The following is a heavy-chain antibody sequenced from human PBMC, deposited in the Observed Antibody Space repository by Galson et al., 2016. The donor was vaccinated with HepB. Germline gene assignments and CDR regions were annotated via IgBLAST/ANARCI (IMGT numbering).Heavy chain of an antibody. CDR1: GYTFTGYY. CDR3: ARDLRLTLVQGVIMTEGIWFDP. Sequence: SVKVSCKASGYTFTGYYTHWVRQTPGQGLEWLGWINPLVGNTHYAQDFEGRVTIAMNTSISTTYMELARLKSDDTGVYYCARDLRLTLVQGVIMTEGIWFDPWGHGTLVTVSA. V-gene: IGHV1-2*02. J-gene: IGHJ5*02. D-gene: IGHD3-10*01. CDR2: INPLVGNT.